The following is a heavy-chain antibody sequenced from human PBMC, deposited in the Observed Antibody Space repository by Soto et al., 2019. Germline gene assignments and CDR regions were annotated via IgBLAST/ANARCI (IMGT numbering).Heavy chain of an antibody. D-gene: IGHD5-18*01. CDR1: GGIFTNNA. CDR2: VIPLFDTA. V-gene: IGHV1-69*01. J-gene: IGHJ6*02. CDR3: ATGGHNDGYNFYLCMDV. Sequence: QVEVGQSGAEVKKPGSSVKVSCKVSGGIFTNNAISWVRQAPGQGLGWFGGVIPLFDTAYYAQIFRGRLRISADGATTTAYMELSGLTSADKAVYFCATGGHNDGYNFYLCMDVWGQGTTVTV.